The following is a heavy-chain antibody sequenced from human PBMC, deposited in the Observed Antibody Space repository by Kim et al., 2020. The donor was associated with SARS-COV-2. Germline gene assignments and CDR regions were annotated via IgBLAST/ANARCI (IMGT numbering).Heavy chain of an antibody. V-gene: IGHV4-34*01. D-gene: IGHD3-9*01. CDR1: GGSFSGYY. Sequence: SETLSLTCAVYGGSFSGYYWSWIRQPPGKGLEWIGEINHSGSTNYNPSLKSRVTISVDTSKNQFSLKLSSVTAADTAVYYCARAGGTLRYLDWLLSPWG. CDR2: INHSGST. J-gene: IGHJ5*02. CDR3: ARAGGTLRYLDWLLSP.